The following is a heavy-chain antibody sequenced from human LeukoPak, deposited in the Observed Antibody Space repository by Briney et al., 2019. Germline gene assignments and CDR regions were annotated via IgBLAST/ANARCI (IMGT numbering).Heavy chain of an antibody. CDR3: ARGPYGSSWSDYYYYGMDV. CDR2: IYYSGST. V-gene: IGHV4-59*01. Sequence: SETLSLTCTVSGGSISSYYWSWIRQPPGKGLEWIGYIYYSGSTNYNPSLKSRVTISVDTSRNQFSLKLSSVTAADTAVYYCARGPYGSSWSDYYYYGMDVWGQGTTVTVSS. J-gene: IGHJ6*02. D-gene: IGHD6-13*01. CDR1: GGSISSYY.